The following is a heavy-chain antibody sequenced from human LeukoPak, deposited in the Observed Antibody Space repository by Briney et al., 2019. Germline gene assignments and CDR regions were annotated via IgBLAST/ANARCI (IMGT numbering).Heavy chain of an antibody. V-gene: IGHV3-21*01. CDR3: ARDSRVVAAMDYYYGMDV. J-gene: IGHJ6*02. D-gene: IGHD2-15*01. CDR1: GFTFSSYS. Sequence: GGSLRLSCAASGFTFSSYSMNWVRQAPGKGLEWVSSISSSSSYIYYADSVKGRFTISRDNAKNLLYLQMNSLRAEDTAVYYCARDSRVVAAMDYYYGMDVWGQGTTVTVSS. CDR2: ISSSSSYI.